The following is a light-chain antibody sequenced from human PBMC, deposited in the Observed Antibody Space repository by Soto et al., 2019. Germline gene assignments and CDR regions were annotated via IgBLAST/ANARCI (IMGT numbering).Light chain of an antibody. CDR2: KAS. CDR3: QHYNSYSEA. Sequence: DIHFTPFPFTPSGSVGDRVTLPFRASQTISSWLAWYQQKPGKAPKLLIYKASTLKSGVPSRFSGSGSGTEFTLTISSLQPDDFATYYCQHYNSYSEAFGQGTKVE. CDR1: QTISSW. V-gene: IGKV1-5*03. J-gene: IGKJ1*01.